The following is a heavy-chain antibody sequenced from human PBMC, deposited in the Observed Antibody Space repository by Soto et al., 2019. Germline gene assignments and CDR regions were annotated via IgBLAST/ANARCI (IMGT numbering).Heavy chain of an antibody. CDR1: NGSITGYY. CDR2: VYYTGST. CDR3: ARSVPPRWLQFGY. J-gene: IGHJ4*02. D-gene: IGHD6-19*01. Sequence: QVQLQEAGPGLVKASETLSLTCTVSNGSITGYYWSWIRQPPGKGLEWIGYVYYTGSTTYNPFLKSGVTMSVDSSKNQFSRRLRSVTAADTAMYYCARSVPPRWLQFGYWGQGSLVTVSS. V-gene: IGHV4-59*01.